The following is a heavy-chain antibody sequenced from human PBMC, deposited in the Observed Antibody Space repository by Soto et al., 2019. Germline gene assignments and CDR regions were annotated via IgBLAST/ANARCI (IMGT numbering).Heavy chain of an antibody. V-gene: IGHV3-7*05. Sequence: GGSLRLSCAASGFTFSNYWMSWVRRAPGKGLEWVANIKQDGSENYYVDSVKGRFPISRDNAKNSLYLQMNSLRAEDTAVYYCASQRSGSSSTTFDFWGQGTLVTVSS. D-gene: IGHD3-10*01. J-gene: IGHJ4*02. CDR1: GFTFSNYW. CDR3: ASQRSGSSSTTFDF. CDR2: IKQDGSEN.